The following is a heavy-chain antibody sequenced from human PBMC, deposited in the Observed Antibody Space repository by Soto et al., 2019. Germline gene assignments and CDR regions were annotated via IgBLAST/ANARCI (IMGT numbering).Heavy chain of an antibody. J-gene: IGHJ4*02. CDR1: GGSISSSGYY. CDR2: IYYSGST. Sequence: SETLSLTCTVSGGSISSSGYYCGWFRQPPGKGLEWFGTIYYSGSTYYNPSLKSRVTISVDTSKNQFSLKLSSVTAADTAVYYCARQFSVYGDYGRYFDFWGQGTLVTVSS. CDR3: ARQFSVYGDYGRYFDF. D-gene: IGHD4-17*01. V-gene: IGHV4-39*01.